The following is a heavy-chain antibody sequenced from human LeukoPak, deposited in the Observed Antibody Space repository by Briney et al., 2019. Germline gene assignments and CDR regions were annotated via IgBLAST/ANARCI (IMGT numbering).Heavy chain of an antibody. CDR1: GFTFSSYA. CDR3: ANHAGLLWFGEGTYFDY. J-gene: IGHJ4*02. Sequence: GGSLRLSCAASGFTFSSYAMSWVRQAPGKGLEWVSAISVSGGSTYYADSVKGRFTISRDNSKNTLYLQMNSLRAEDTAVYYCANHAGLLWFGEGTYFDYWGQGTLVTVSS. V-gene: IGHV3-23*01. CDR2: ISVSGGST. D-gene: IGHD3-10*01.